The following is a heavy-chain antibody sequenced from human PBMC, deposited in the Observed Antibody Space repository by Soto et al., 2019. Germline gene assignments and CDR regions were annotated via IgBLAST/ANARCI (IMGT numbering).Heavy chain of an antibody. J-gene: IGHJ5*02. Sequence: PSETLSLTCTVSGVSFRSSDYYWGWIRQPPNKGLEWIGSMHYSGSTFYNPPLKSRVTISVDTSKNQFSLKLTSVTAADTAVYYCARPGYSSSWYWFDPWGQGTLVTVSS. CDR3: ARPGYSSSWYWFDP. CDR1: GVSFRSSDYY. D-gene: IGHD6-13*01. CDR2: MHYSGST. V-gene: IGHV4-39*01.